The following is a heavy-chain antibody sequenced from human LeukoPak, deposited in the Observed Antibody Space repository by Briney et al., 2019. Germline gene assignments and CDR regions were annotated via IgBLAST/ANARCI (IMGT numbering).Heavy chain of an antibody. CDR2: INPNSGGT. J-gene: IGHJ4*02. V-gene: IGHV1-2*06. CDR1: GYTFTGYY. Sequence: GASVKVSCKASGYTFTGYYMHWVRQAPGQGLEWMGRINPNSGGTNYAQKFQGRVTMTRDTSISTAYMELSRLRSDDTAVYYCATADYGDYRASAYWGQGTLVTVSS. D-gene: IGHD4-17*01. CDR3: ATADYGDYRASAY.